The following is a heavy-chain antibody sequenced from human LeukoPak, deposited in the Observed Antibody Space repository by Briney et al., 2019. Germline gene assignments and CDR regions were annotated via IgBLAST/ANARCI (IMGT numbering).Heavy chain of an antibody. J-gene: IGHJ4*02. Sequence: PGGSLRLSCAASGFTFDDYAMHWVRQAPGKGLEWVSGISWNSGSIGYADSVKGRFTISRDNAKNSLYLQMNSLRAEDTALYYCAKGSRPGVTAEVGYWGQGTLVTVSS. CDR3: AKGSRPGVTAEVGY. CDR1: GFTFDDYA. CDR2: ISWNSGSI. D-gene: IGHD2-15*01. V-gene: IGHV3-9*01.